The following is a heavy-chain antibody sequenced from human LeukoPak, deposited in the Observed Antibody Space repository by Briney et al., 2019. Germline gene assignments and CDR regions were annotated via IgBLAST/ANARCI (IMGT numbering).Heavy chain of an antibody. D-gene: IGHD4-17*01. CDR1: GFTFSDYY. J-gene: IGHJ2*01. CDR2: ISSSGSTK. Sequence: PWGSLRLSCAASGFTFSDYYMSWIRQAPGKGLEWVSYISSSGSTKYYADSVKGRFTISRDNAKNSLYLQMNSLRAEDTAVYYCARTVTQYWYFDLWGRGTLVTVSS. V-gene: IGHV3-11*01. CDR3: ARTVTQYWYFDL.